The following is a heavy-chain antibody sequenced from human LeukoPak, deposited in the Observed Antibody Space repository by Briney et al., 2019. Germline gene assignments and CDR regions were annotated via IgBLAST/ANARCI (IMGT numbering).Heavy chain of an antibody. Sequence: SETLSLTCTVSGGSISSYYWSWIRQPAGKGLEWIGRIYTSGSTNCNPSLKSRVTMSVDTSKNQFSLKLSSVTAADTAVYYCAGIAAAVRGAYFDYWGQGTLVTVSS. V-gene: IGHV4-4*07. J-gene: IGHJ4*02. CDR3: AGIAAAVRGAYFDY. CDR2: IYTSGST. CDR1: GGSISSYY. D-gene: IGHD6-13*01.